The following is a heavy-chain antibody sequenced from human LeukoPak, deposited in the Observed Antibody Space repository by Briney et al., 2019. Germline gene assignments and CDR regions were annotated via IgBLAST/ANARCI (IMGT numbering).Heavy chain of an antibody. D-gene: IGHD5-24*01. V-gene: IGHV4-39*07. CDR2: IYHSGST. Sequence: SETLSLTCTVSGGSISSSSYYWGWIRQPPGKGLEWIGEIYHSGSTNYNPSLKSRVTISVDKSKNQFSLKLSSVTAADTAVYYCARLRDGYYNYWGQGTLVTVSS. CDR3: ARLRDGYYNY. CDR1: GGSISSSSYY. J-gene: IGHJ4*02.